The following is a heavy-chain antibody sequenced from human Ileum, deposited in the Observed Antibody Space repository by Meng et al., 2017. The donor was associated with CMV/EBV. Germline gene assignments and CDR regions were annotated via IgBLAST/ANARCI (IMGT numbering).Heavy chain of an antibody. CDR1: GGSISGYY. V-gene: IGHV4-59*01. Sequence: GSLRLSCTVSGGSISGYYWSWIRQPPGKGLEWIGYIYYSGTTNYNPSLKSRVTISVDTSKNHFSLKLSSVTAADTAVYYCARGWMAGIQRNWFDPWGQGTLVTVSS. D-gene: IGHD5-24*01. J-gene: IGHJ5*02. CDR2: IYYSGTT. CDR3: ARGWMAGIQRNWFDP.